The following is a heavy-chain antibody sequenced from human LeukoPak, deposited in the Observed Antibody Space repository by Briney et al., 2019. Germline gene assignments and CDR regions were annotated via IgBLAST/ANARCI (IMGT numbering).Heavy chain of an antibody. CDR1: GFTFSSYG. CDR3: AKEGYYYDSSGYNYYYGMDV. Sequence: GGSLRLSCAASGFTFSSYGMHWVRQAPGKGLEWVAVISYDGSNKYYADSVKGRFTISRDNSKNTLYLQMNSMRAEDTAVYYCAKEGYYYDSSGYNYYYGMDVWGQGTTVTVSS. J-gene: IGHJ6*02. V-gene: IGHV3-30*18. CDR2: ISYDGSNK. D-gene: IGHD3-22*01.